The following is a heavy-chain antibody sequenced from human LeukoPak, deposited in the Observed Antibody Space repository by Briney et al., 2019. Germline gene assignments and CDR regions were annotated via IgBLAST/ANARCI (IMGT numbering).Heavy chain of an antibody. V-gene: IGHV3-7*01. CDR1: GFTFNNYW. J-gene: IGHJ4*02. CDR3: ARVPGGDYIDY. CDR2: IKQDGSEK. D-gene: IGHD4-17*01. Sequence: GSLRLSCAASGFTFNNYWMSWVRQAPGKGLEWVANIKQDGSEKYYVDSVKGRFTISRDNAKNSLYLQMNSLRAEDTAVYYCARVPGGDYIDYWGQGTLVTVSS.